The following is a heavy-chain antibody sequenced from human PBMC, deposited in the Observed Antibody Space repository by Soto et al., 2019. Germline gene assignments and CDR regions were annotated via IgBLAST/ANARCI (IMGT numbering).Heavy chain of an antibody. V-gene: IGHV5-51*01. Sequence: GASLKISCKASGYSFTTYWIAWVRQMPGKGLEWMGIINPGDSDIRYSPSFQGQVTISADNSISTAYLQWSSLKASDTAMYYCARHEQFYYYYYGMGAWGQGTAVTVSS. CDR1: GYSFTTYW. CDR3: ARHEQFYYYYYGMGA. J-gene: IGHJ6*02. D-gene: IGHD4-4*01. CDR2: INPGDSDI.